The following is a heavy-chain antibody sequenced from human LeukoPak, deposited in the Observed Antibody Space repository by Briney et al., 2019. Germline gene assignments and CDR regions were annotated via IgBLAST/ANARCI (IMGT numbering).Heavy chain of an antibody. CDR3: ARDHLYYGDFVSVFDY. J-gene: IGHJ4*02. CDR1: GFTFSSYS. Sequence: PGGSLRLSCAASGFTFSSYSMNWVRQAPGKGLEWVSSISSSSSYTYYADSVKGRFTISRDNAKNSLYLQMNSLRAEDTAVYYCARDHLYYGDFVSVFDYWGQGTLVTVSS. V-gene: IGHV3-21*01. CDR2: ISSSSSYT. D-gene: IGHD4-17*01.